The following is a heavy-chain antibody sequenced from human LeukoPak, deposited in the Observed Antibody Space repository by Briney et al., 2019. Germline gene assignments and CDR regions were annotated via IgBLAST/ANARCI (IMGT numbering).Heavy chain of an antibody. CDR3: APEMESYDFWSGDPFDY. J-gene: IGHJ4*02. CDR1: GFTLSSYW. Sequence: PGGSLRLSCAASGFTLSSYWMSWVRQAPGKGLEWVANIKQDGSEKYYVDSVKGRFTISRDNAKNSLYLQMNSLRAEDTAVYYCAPEMESYDFWSGDPFDYWGQGTLVTVSS. V-gene: IGHV3-7*01. D-gene: IGHD3-3*01. CDR2: IKQDGSEK.